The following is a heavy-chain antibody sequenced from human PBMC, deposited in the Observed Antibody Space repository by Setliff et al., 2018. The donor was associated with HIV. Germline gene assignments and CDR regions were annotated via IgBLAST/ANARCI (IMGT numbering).Heavy chain of an antibody. V-gene: IGHV1-2*02. J-gene: IGHJ3*02. D-gene: IGHD6-13*01. CDR2: INPNSGGT. Sequence: ASVKVSCKVSGYTLTELSMHWVRQAPGQGLEWMGWINPNSGGTNYAQKFQGRVTMTRDTSISTAFMDLSRLRSDDTAVYYCARDPGYKSSWYGAFDIWGQGTMVTVSS. CDR1: GYTLTELS. CDR3: ARDPGYKSSWYGAFDI.